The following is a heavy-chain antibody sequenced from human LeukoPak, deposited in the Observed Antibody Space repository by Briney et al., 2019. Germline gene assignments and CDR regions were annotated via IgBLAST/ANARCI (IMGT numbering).Heavy chain of an antibody. CDR1: GFTFSSYA. J-gene: IGHJ4*02. Sequence: GGSLRLSCAAYGFTFSSYAMSWVRQAPGKGLEWVSAISGSGGSTYYADSVKGRFTISRDNSKNTLYLQMNSLRAEDTAVYYCAKPSRYSSGPLETGNDYWGQGTLVTVSS. CDR2: ISGSGGST. CDR3: AKPSRYSSGPLETGNDY. D-gene: IGHD6-19*01. V-gene: IGHV3-23*01.